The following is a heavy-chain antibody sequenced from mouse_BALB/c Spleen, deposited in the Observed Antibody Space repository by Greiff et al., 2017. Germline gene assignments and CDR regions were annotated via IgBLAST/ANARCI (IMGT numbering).Heavy chain of an antibody. D-gene: IGHD1-1*02. CDR3: ARQRWWDAMDY. Sequence: EVQVVESGGGLVKLGGSLKLSCAASGFTFSSYYMSWVRQTPEKRLELVAAINSNGGSTYYPDTVKGRFTISRDNAKNTLYLQMSSLKSEDTALYYCARQRWWDAMDYWGQGTSVTVSS. J-gene: IGHJ4*01. CDR2: INSNGGST. CDR1: GFTFSSYY. V-gene: IGHV5-6-2*01.